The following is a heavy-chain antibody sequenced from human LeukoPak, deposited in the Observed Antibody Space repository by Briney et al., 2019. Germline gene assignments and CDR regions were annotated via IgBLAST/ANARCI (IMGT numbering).Heavy chain of an antibody. Sequence: SQTLSLTCAISGDSVSSDSAAWNWIRQSPSRGLEWLGRTYQRSKWYSDYAVSVISRITIKPDTSKNQFSLHLNSVTPEDTAVYYCARSGTYRLDYWGQGTLVTVSS. CDR2: TYQRSKWYS. D-gene: IGHD1-26*01. CDR1: GDSVSSDSAA. CDR3: ARSGTYRLDY. V-gene: IGHV6-1*01. J-gene: IGHJ4*02.